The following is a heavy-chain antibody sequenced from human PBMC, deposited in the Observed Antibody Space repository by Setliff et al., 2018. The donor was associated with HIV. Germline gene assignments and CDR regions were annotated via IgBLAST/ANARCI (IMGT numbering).Heavy chain of an antibody. CDR1: DHTFTNYG. Sequence: ASVKVSCKPSDHTFTNYGIYWVRQAPGQGLEWMGWISNYNGNTNYAQKFHGRVTMTTDTSTRTAYMEMRGLTYDDTAVYYCARASGGNSVENGFDIWGQGTMVTVSS. V-gene: IGHV1-18*01. CDR3: ARASGGNSVENGFDI. CDR2: ISNYNGNT. J-gene: IGHJ3*02. D-gene: IGHD1-26*01.